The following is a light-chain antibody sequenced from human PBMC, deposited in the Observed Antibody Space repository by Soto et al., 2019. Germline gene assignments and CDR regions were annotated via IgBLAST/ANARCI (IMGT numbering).Light chain of an antibody. CDR2: DVS. CDR1: QTVRSW. CDR3: QQYIDYST. Sequence: DIQMTQSPSTLSASVGDTVTITCRAGQTVRSWLAWYQQKVGGAPKLLIYDVSTLESGVPSRFSGSGSGTEFTLSISSLQPDDFATYYCQQYIDYSTFGQGTRLEIK. J-gene: IGKJ1*01. V-gene: IGKV1-5*01.